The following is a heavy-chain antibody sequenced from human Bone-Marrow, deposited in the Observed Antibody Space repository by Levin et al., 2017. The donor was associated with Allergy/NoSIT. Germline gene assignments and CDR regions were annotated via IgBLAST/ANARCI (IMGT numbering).Heavy chain of an antibody. CDR3: ARLSSCGGDCYVFDY. CDR1: GYTFTNYD. Sequence: GESLKISCKASGYTFTNYDIQWVRQAPGQGLEWMGLINPSADLTTYAQKFQGRLTLTRDTSTSTVYMALSSLKSDDTGVDYCARLSSCGGDCYVFDYWGPGSLVTVSS. D-gene: IGHD2-21*02. J-gene: IGHJ4*02. CDR2: INPSADLT. V-gene: IGHV1-46*01.